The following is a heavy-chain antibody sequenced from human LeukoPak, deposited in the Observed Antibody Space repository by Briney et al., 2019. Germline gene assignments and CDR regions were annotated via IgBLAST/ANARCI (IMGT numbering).Heavy chain of an antibody. D-gene: IGHD6-19*01. J-gene: IGHJ4*02. CDR2: INLSGGST. CDR3: ARDQGSGWYSFDY. V-gene: IGHV1-46*01. Sequence: ASVKVSCKASGYTFATYYIHWVRQAPGQGLEWMGTINLSGGSTSYAQNFQGRVTMTRDTSTSTVYMEVSSLRSEDTAVYHCARDQGSGWYSFDYWGQGTLVTVSS. CDR1: GYTFATYY.